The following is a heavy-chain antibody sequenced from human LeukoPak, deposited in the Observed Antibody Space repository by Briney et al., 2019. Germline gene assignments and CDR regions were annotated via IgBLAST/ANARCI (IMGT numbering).Heavy chain of an antibody. V-gene: IGHV1-24*01. J-gene: IGHJ4*02. D-gene: IGHD3/OR15-3a*01. CDR2: FDPEDGET. CDR3: ATRNLLDWGFGDY. CDR1: GYTLTELS. Sequence: ASVKVSCKVSGYTLTELSMHWVRQAPGKGLEWMGGFDPEDGETIYAQKFQGGVTMTEDTSTDTAYMELSSLRSEDTAVYYCATRNLLDWGFGDYWGQGTLVTVSS.